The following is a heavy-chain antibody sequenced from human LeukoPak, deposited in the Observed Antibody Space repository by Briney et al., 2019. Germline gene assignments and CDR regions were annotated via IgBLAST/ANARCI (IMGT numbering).Heavy chain of an antibody. D-gene: IGHD2-2*01. CDR3: ARGRGSHCSSTSCSLWWFDP. J-gene: IGHJ5*02. CDR1: GFTFSSYS. Sequence: VGSLRLSCVACGFTFSSYSMNWVHQAPGKGLEWVSSISSSSSYIYYADSVKGRFTISRDNAQNSLYLQMNSLRAEDTAVYYCARGRGSHCSSTSCSLWWFDPWGEGTLVTVSS. V-gene: IGHV3-21*01. CDR2: ISSSSSYI.